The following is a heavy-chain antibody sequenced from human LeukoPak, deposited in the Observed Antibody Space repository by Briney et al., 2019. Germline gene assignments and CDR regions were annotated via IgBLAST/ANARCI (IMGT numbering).Heavy chain of an antibody. CDR3: ARARRSTIFGVVITRTDPSEFDY. CDR2: INSDGSST. Sequence: PVRSLRLSCAASGFTFSSYWMHWVRQAPGKGLVWVSRINSDGSSTSYANSVKGRFTISRDNAKNTLYLQMNSLRAEDTAVYYCARARRSTIFGVVITRTDPSEFDYWGQGTLVTVSS. D-gene: IGHD3-3*01. CDR1: GFTFSSYW. V-gene: IGHV3-74*01. J-gene: IGHJ4*02.